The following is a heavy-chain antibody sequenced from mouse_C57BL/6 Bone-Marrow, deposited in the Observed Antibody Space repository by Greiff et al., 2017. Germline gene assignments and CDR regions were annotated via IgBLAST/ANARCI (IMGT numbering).Heavy chain of an antibody. CDR3: ARHEWDYYGSFSWFAY. CDR2: FYPGSGSI. CDR1: GYTFTEYT. Sequence: QVQLKESGAELVKPGASVKLSCKASGYTFTEYTIHWVKQRSGQGLEWIGWFYPGSGSIKYNEKFKDKATLTADKSSSTVYMELSSLTSEDSAVYFCARHEWDYYGSFSWFAYWGQGTLVTVSA. D-gene: IGHD1-1*01. J-gene: IGHJ3*01. V-gene: IGHV1-62-2*01.